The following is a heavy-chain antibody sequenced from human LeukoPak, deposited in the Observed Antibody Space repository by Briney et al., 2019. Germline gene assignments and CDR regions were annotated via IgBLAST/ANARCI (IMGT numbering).Heavy chain of an antibody. CDR1: GGSISSYY. J-gene: IGHJ4*02. D-gene: IGHD5-18*01. V-gene: IGHV4-59*05. Sequence: SETLSLTCTVSGGSISSYYWSWIRQPPGKGLEWIGSIYYSGSTYYNPSLESRVTISVDTSKNQFSLKLSSVTAADTAVYYCARQGYSYGYGSYSIGYYFDYWGQGTLVTVSS. CDR2: IYYSGST. CDR3: ARQGYSYGYGSYSIGYYFDY.